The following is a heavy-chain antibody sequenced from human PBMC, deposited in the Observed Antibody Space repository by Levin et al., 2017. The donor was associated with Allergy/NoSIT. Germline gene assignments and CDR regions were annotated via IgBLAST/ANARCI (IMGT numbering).Heavy chain of an antibody. V-gene: IGHV3-49*04. CDR3: ARGGPPNYDYNWGSYRDGYFDY. Sequence: GESLKISCTGSGFTFGDYAMSWVRQAPGKGLGWVGFIRNKAHGGTTEYAASVKGRLTISRDDSKSIAYLQMNSLKTEDTAVYFCARGGPPNYDYNWGSYRDGYFDYWGQGTLVTVSS. CDR1: GFTFGDYA. CDR2: IRNKAHGGTT. J-gene: IGHJ4*02. D-gene: IGHD3-16*02.